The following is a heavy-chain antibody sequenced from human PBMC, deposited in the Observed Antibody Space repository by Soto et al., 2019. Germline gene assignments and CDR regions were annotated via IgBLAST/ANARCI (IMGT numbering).Heavy chain of an antibody. CDR3: ARDSSGWSLYYYGMDV. CDR1: GFTFSSYG. D-gene: IGHD6-19*01. V-gene: IGHV3-33*01. J-gene: IGHJ6*02. CDR2: IWYYGSNK. Sequence: QVQLVESGGGVVQPGRSLRLSCAASGFTFSSYGMHWVRQAPGKGLEWVAVIWYYGSNKYYADSVKGRFTISRDNSKNTLYLQMNSLRAEDTAVYYRARDSSGWSLYYYGMDVWGQGTTVTVSS.